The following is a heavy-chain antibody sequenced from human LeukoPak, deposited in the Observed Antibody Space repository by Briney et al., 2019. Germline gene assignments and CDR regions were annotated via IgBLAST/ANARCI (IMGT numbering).Heavy chain of an antibody. J-gene: IGHJ4*02. CDR1: GFSFDDYA. Sequence: GGSLRLSCAASGFSFDDYAMHWVRRAPGKGLEWVSGITWKSGSIGYADSVKGRFTISRDNAKYSLYLQINSLTAEDTALYYCAKDYSGTNWSYFDYWGRGTLVTVSS. CDR3: AKDYSGTNWSYFDY. CDR2: ITWKSGSI. D-gene: IGHD7-27*01. V-gene: IGHV3-9*01.